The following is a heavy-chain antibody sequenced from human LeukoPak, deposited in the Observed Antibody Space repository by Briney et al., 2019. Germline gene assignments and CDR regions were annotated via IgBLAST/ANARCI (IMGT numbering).Heavy chain of an antibody. CDR1: GFTFSNYG. V-gene: IGHV3-33*01. D-gene: IGHD1-7*01. CDR3: ARQGGLGNYATGSWFDP. CDR2: IWYEGTNK. Sequence: GGSLRLPCAGSGFTFSNYGIHWVRQAPGKGLEWVAVIWYEGTNKYYADSVKGRFTISRDNSKNTLYLQMDSLGAEDTAMYYCARQGGLGNYATGSWFDPWGQGTLVTVSS. J-gene: IGHJ5*02.